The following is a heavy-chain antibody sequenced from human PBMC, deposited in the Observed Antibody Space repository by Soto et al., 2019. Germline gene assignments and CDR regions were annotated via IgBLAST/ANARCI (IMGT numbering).Heavy chain of an antibody. CDR1: GGSISISSYY. V-gene: IGHV4-39*01. Sequence: SETLSLTCTVSGGSISISSYYWGCVRQPPGKGLEWIGSIYYSGSTYYNPSLKSRVTISVDTSKNQFSLKLSSVTAADTAVYYCASSYYDFWSGYYGGAFDIWGQGTMVTVPS. J-gene: IGHJ3*02. D-gene: IGHD3-3*01. CDR2: IYYSGST. CDR3: ASSYYDFWSGYYGGAFDI.